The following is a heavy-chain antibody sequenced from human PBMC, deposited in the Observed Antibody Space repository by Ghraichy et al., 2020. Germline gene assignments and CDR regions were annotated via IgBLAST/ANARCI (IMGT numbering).Heavy chain of an antibody. V-gene: IGHV3-48*03. CDR2: ISGSGSPI. CDR3: VRVGAVGVARGPDAFDI. J-gene: IGHJ3*02. D-gene: IGHD1-26*01. CDR1: GFSFRSYE. Sequence: LSLTCAASGFSFRSYEMNWVRQAPGRGLEWVSYISGSGSPIYYADSVKGRFTISRDNAKKSVFLQMNSLRADDTAVYYCVRVGAVGVARGPDAFDIWGQGTMVTVSS.